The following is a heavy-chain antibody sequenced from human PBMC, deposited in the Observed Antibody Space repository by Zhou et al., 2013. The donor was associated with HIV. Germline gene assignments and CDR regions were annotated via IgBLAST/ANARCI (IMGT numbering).Heavy chain of an antibody. CDR1: GYTFTDYY. CDR3: ATVRYYDRTYYFDY. CDR2: VDPEDGET. V-gene: IGHV1-69-2*01. D-gene: IGHD3-22*01. J-gene: IGHJ4*02. Sequence: VQLVQSGAEVKKPGSSVKVSCKVSGYTFTDYYMHWVRQAPGKGLEWMGLVDPEDGETIYAEKFQDRVTITADRSTDTAYMELSSLRSEDTAVYYCATVRYYDRTYYFDYWGQGTLVTVSS.